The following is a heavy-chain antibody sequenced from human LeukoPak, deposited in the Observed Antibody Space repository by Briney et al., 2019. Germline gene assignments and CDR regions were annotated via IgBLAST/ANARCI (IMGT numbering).Heavy chain of an antibody. CDR1: GFTFSSYW. J-gene: IGHJ4*02. V-gene: IGHV3-74*01. Sequence: PGGSLRLSCAASGFTFSSYWMHWVRQAPGKGLVWVSRINADESDATYADSVKGRFTISRDNAKNTLYLQMDSLRADDTAVYYCARGGFYLSGSFDYWGQGTLVTVSS. D-gene: IGHD3-10*01. CDR3: ARGGFYLSGSFDY. CDR2: INADESDA.